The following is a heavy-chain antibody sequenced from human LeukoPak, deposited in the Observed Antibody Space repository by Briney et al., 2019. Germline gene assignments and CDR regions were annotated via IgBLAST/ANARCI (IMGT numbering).Heavy chain of an antibody. J-gene: IGHJ3*02. D-gene: IGHD6-19*01. CDR3: AKPDLRSGWKHDAFDI. Sequence: GGSLRLSCAASGFTFSSYAMSWVRQAPGKGLEWVSAISGSGGSTYYADSVKGRFTISRDNSKNTLYLQMNSLRAEDTAVYYCAKPDLRSGWKHDAFDIWGQGTMVTVSS. V-gene: IGHV3-23*01. CDR1: GFTFSSYA. CDR2: ISGSGGST.